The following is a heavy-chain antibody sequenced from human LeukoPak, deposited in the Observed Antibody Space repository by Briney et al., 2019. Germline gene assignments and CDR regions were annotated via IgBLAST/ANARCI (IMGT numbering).Heavy chain of an antibody. J-gene: IGHJ4*02. D-gene: IGHD4-17*01. Sequence: PSETLSLTCTVSGGSISSSSYYWGWIRQPPGKGLEWIGSIFYSGRAYYNPSLKSRVAISIDTSKNQFSLKLNSVTAADTAVYYCAKQSATSSVNDYWVQGTLVTVSS. CDR3: AKQSATSSVNDY. CDR2: IFYSGRA. V-gene: IGHV4-39*01. CDR1: GGSISSSSYY.